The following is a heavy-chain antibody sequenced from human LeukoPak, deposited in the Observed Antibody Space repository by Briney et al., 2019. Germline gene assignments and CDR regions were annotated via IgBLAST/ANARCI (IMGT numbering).Heavy chain of an antibody. CDR2: ISGSAGST. V-gene: IGHV3-23*01. CDR3: ARDWSARGNSMDV. CDR1: GFTFSSYA. D-gene: IGHD2-15*01. Sequence: GGSLRLSCAASGFTFSSYAMSWVRQAPGKGLEWVSAISGSAGSTYYADSVKGRFTISRDNSKNTLYLQMNSLRAEGTAVYYCARDWSARGNSMDVWGQGTTVTVSS. J-gene: IGHJ6*02.